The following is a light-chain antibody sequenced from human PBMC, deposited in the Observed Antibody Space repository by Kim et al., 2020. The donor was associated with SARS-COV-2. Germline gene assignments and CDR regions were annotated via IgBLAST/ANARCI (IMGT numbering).Light chain of an antibody. CDR3: QAWGCSTVV. CDR1: KLGDKS. V-gene: IGLV3-1*01. CDR2: QDS. J-gene: IGLJ2*01. Sequence: SYELTQPPSVSVSPGQTASITCSGDKLGDKSACWYQQKPCQSPVLVIYQDSKRPSWIPVRFSGSNSWNTATLTISGTQALDDADHSCQAWGCSTVVFGGG.